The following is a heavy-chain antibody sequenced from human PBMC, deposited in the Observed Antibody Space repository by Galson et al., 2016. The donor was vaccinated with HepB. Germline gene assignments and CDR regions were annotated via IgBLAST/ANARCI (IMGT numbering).Heavy chain of an antibody. CDR2: IWYDGSKK. CDR1: GFSFSSYG. V-gene: IGHV3-33*01. J-gene: IGHJ4*02. D-gene: IGHD6-19*01. Sequence: SLRLSCAASGFSFSSYGMHWVRQAPGKGLEWVAVIWYDGSKKYHADSVKGRFTISRDNSENTLYLQMNSLRAEGTAVYYCARDSGGSSPDDYWGQGTLVTVSS. CDR3: ARDSGGSSPDDY.